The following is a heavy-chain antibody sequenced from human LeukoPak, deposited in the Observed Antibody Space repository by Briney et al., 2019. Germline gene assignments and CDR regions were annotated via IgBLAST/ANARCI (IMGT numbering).Heavy chain of an antibody. D-gene: IGHD6-19*01. V-gene: IGHV4-34*01. Sequence: PSETLSLTCAVYGGSFSGYYWSWIRQPPGKGLEWIGEINHSGSTNYNPSLKSRVTISIDTSKNQFSLKLSSVTAADTAVYYCARDSHEQWLVPGWFDPWGQGTLVTVSS. CDR2: INHSGST. CDR1: GGSFSGYY. J-gene: IGHJ5*02. CDR3: ARDSHEQWLVPGWFDP.